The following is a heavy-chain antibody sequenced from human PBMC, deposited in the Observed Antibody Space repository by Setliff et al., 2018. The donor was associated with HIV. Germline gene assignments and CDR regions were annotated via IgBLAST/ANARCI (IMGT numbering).Heavy chain of an antibody. CDR1: AGSISSGRYY. D-gene: IGHD3-3*01. Sequence: PSETLSLTCSVSAGSISSGRYYWSWIRQPAGKGLEWIGHIYSSGSTYYNPSLKSRVTISVDTSKNQFSLKLSSVTAADTAVYYCARAPITIFGVIIIPVYFDYWGQGTLVTVSS. J-gene: IGHJ4*02. CDR3: ARAPITIFGVIIIPVYFDY. V-gene: IGHV4-61*09. CDR2: IYSSGST.